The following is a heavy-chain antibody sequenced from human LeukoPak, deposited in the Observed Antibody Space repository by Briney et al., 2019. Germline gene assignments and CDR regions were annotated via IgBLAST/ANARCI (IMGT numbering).Heavy chain of an antibody. CDR1: GFTFSSYS. V-gene: IGHV3-23*01. CDR3: AKDQGIQLWLKYFQH. J-gene: IGHJ1*01. D-gene: IGHD5-18*01. Sequence: GGSLRLSCAASGFTFSSYSMNWVRQAPGKGLEWVSAISGSGGTTLYADSVKGRFTISRDNSKSTLYLQMNSLRAEDTAVYYCAKDQGIQLWLKYFQHWGQGTLVTVSS. CDR2: ISGSGGTT.